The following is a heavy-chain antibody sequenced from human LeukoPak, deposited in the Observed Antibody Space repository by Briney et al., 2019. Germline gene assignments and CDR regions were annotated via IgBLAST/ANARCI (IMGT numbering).Heavy chain of an antibody. CDR3: ARAFGFGNQGASRFDP. Sequence: GGSLRLPCAASGFTFSDYSMNWVRQAPGKGLGWVSYISSSSSTIYYADSVKGRFTISRDNAKNSLFLQMNSLRDEDSAVYYCARAFGFGNQGASRFDPWGQGTLVTVSS. CDR2: ISSSSSTI. V-gene: IGHV3-48*02. CDR1: GFTFSDYS. D-gene: IGHD3-3*01. J-gene: IGHJ5*02.